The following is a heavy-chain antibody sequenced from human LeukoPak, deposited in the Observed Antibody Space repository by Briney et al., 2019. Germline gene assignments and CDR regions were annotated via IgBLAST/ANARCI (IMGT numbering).Heavy chain of an antibody. D-gene: IGHD1-7*01. CDR3: ARVSQSLDTGTTAWDWFDP. Sequence: SETLSLTCAVYGGSFSGYYWSWIRQPPGKGLEWIGEINHSGSTKYNPSLKSRVTISVDTSKNQFSLKLSSVTAADTAVYYCARVSQSLDTGTTAWDWFDPWGQGTLVTVSS. J-gene: IGHJ5*02. CDR2: INHSGST. CDR1: GGSFSGYY. V-gene: IGHV4-34*01.